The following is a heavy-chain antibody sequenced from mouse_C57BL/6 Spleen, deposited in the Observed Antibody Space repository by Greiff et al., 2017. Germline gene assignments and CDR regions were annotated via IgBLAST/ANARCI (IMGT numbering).Heavy chain of an antibody. CDR3: ARSDY. Sequence: QVQLQQSGPELVKPGASVKISCKASGYAFSSSWMNWVKQRPGKGLEWIGRIYPGDGDTNYNGKFKGKATRTADKSPSTAYMQLSSLTSEDSAVYFCARSDYWGQGTPLTVSS. J-gene: IGHJ2*01. CDR1: GYAFSSSW. CDR2: IYPGDGDT. V-gene: IGHV1-82*01.